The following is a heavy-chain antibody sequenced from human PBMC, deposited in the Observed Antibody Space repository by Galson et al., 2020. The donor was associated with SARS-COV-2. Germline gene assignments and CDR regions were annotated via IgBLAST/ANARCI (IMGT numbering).Heavy chain of an antibody. J-gene: IGHJ4*02. V-gene: IGHV1-2*02. Sequence: ASVKVSCKASGYTFTGYYMHWLRQAPGQGLEWMGWINPNSGGTNYAQKFQGRVTMTRDTSISTAYMELSRLRSDDTAVYYCARANNYYGSGSYYPDYWGQGTLVTVSS. D-gene: IGHD3-10*01. CDR3: ARANNYYGSGSYYPDY. CDR1: GYTFTGYY. CDR2: INPNSGGT.